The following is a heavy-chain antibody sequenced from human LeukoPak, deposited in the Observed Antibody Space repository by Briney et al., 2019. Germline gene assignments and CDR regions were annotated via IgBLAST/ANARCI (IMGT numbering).Heavy chain of an antibody. V-gene: IGHV1-2*02. Sequence: ASVKVSCNASGHTFTDYYMHWVRQAPGQGFEWMGWINPNDGDTNYAQKFQGRVTMTRDTSISTAHMEVSRLRSDDTAVYYCARANFLYCSSSTCLFDYWGQGTLVTVSS. CDR1: GHTFTDYY. CDR2: INPNDGDT. J-gene: IGHJ4*02. D-gene: IGHD2-2*01. CDR3: ARANFLYCSSSTCLFDY.